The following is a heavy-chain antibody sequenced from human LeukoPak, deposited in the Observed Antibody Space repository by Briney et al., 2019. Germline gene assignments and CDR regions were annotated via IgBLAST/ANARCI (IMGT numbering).Heavy chain of an antibody. Sequence: GGSLRLSCAASGFTFSSFGMHWVRQAPGKGLEWVAVIWYDGSNKYYADSVKGRFTISRDISKNTLYLQMNSLRAEDTAVYYCASRSLWYGEDYWGQGTLVTVSS. CDR2: IWYDGSNK. V-gene: IGHV3-33*01. CDR3: ASRSLWYGEDY. CDR1: GFTFSSFG. J-gene: IGHJ4*02. D-gene: IGHD3-10*01.